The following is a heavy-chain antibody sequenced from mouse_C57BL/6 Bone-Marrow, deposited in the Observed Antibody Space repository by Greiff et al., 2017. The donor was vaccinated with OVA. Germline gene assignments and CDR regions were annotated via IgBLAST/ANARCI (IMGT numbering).Heavy chain of an antibody. CDR2: IHPNSGST. V-gene: IGHV1-64*01. CDR3: ARTGYLAWFAY. J-gene: IGHJ3*01. D-gene: IGHD3-1*01. CDR1: GYTFTSYW. Sequence: QVQLQQPGAELVKPGASVKLSCKASGYTFTSYWMHWVKQMPGQGLEWIGMIHPNSGSTNYNEKFKSKATLTVDKSSSTAYMQLSSLTSEDSAVYYCARTGYLAWFAYWGQGTLVTVSA.